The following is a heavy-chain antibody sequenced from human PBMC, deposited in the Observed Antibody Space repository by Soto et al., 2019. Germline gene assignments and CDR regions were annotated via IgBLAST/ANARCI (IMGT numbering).Heavy chain of an antibody. J-gene: IGHJ4*02. V-gene: IGHV4-39*07. D-gene: IGHD1-1*01. CDR1: GDSITSSSHS. CDR3: AGGRDAYKSGY. CDR2: IYYDGST. Sequence: PSETLSLTCTVSGDSITSSSHSWGWIRQSPGKGLENIANIYYDGSTYYNPSLKSRVAISLDTSKNQVSLKLTSVTAADTAIYYCAGGRDAYKSGYWGQGTLVTVS.